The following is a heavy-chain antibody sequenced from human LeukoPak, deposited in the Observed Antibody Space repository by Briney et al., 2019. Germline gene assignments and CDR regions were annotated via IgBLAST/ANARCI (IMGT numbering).Heavy chain of an antibody. CDR3: ARDYSHTPDY. D-gene: IGHD5-18*01. J-gene: IGHJ4*02. CDR1: GYSISSGYY. V-gene: IGHV4-38-2*02. CDR2: IYHSGST. Sequence: PSETLSLTCTVSGYSISSGYYWGWIRQPPGKGLEWIGSIYHSGSTYYNPSLKSRVTISVDTSKNQFSLKLSSVTAADTAVYYCARDYSHTPDYWGQGTLVTVSS.